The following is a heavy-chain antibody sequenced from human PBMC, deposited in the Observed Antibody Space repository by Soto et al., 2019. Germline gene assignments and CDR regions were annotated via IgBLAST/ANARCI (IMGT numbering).Heavy chain of an antibody. CDR3: ARLGTLPYGIGFDY. V-gene: IGHV4-39*01. CDR1: GGSISSSSYY. J-gene: IGHJ4*02. CDR2: IYYSGST. Sequence: PSETLSLTCTVSGGSISSSSYYWGWIRQPPGKGLEWIGSIYYSGSTYYNPSLKSRVTISVDTSKNQFSLKLSSVTAADTAVYYCARLGTLPYGIGFDYWCQGTRVTVSS. D-gene: IGHD7-27*01.